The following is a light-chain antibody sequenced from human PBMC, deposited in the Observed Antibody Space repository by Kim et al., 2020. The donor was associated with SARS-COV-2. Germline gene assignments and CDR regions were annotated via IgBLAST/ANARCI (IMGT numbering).Light chain of an antibody. J-gene: IGKJ4*01. V-gene: IGKV2-30*02. Sequence: DVVMTQSPLSLPVTLGQPASISCRCSQSLVHSDGNTYLSWFQQRPGQSPRRLIYKASNRDSGVPDRFSDSGSGTDFTLKISRVEAEDVGVYYCMQSTQWPGTFGGGTKVDIK. CDR2: KAS. CDR3: MQSTQWPGT. CDR1: QSLVHSDGNTY.